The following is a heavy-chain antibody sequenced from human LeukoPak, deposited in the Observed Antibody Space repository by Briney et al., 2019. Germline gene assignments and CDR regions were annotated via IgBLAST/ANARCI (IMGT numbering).Heavy chain of an antibody. J-gene: IGHJ5*02. CDR1: GFTSPSYG. CDR2: ISSSSSYI. Sequence: GRCLRLSSAASGFTSPSYGMNCVRQAPGKGLEWVSSISSSSSYIYYADSVKGRFTSSRDNAKNSLYLQMNRLRAEDTAVYYCAKGCSSTRCYTFFGFDPWGQGTLVTVSS. CDR3: AKGCSSTRCYTFFGFDP. V-gene: IGHV3-21*01. D-gene: IGHD2-2*02.